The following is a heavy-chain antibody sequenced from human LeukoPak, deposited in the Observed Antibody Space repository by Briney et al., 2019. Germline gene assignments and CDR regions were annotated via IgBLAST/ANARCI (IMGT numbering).Heavy chain of an antibody. V-gene: IGHV4-34*01. D-gene: IGHD3-22*01. J-gene: IGHJ4*02. Sequence: SETLSLTCAVHGESFSGYYWSWIRQPPGKGLEWIGEINHSGSTNDNPSLKSRVTISVDTSKNQFSLKLSSVTDADTAVYYCARGGWPDGSGYPVDYWGQGTLVTVSS. CDR1: GESFSGYY. CDR2: INHSGST. CDR3: ARGGWPDGSGYPVDY.